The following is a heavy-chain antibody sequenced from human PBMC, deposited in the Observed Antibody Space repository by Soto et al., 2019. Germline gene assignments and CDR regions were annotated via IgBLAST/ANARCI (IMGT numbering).Heavy chain of an antibody. CDR2: ITYDGSNK. CDR1: GFTFSSYD. CDR3: IRRQYDFGAY. J-gene: IGHJ4*02. V-gene: IGHV3-30*03. D-gene: IGHD3-3*01. Sequence: QVQLVESGEGVVQPGRSLRLSGAASGFTFSSYDMHWVREAPGKGLEWVALITYDGSNKYYADSVKGRFTISRDNSKNTLYLQMNSLRAEDTAVYYCIRRQYDFGAYWGQGTLVTVSS.